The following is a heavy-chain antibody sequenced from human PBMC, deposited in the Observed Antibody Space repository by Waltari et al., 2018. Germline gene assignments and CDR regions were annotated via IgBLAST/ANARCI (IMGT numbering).Heavy chain of an antibody. V-gene: IGHV4-59*11. Sequence: QVQLQESGPGLVKPSETLSLTCTVSGGSISSHYWSWIRQPPGKGLEWIGYIYYSGSTNYNPSLNSRVTISVDTSKNQFSLKLSSVTAADTAVYYCASGFSVGATRGDYYYGMDVWGQGTTVTVSS. J-gene: IGHJ6*02. CDR3: ASGFSVGATRGDYYYGMDV. CDR2: IYYSGST. CDR1: GGSISSHY. D-gene: IGHD1-26*01.